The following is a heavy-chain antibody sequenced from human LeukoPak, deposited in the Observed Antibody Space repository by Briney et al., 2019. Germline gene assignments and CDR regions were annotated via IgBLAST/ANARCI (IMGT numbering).Heavy chain of an antibody. J-gene: IGHJ4*02. CDR1: GFTFSSYA. V-gene: IGHV3-23*01. Sequence: PGGSLRLSCAASGFTFSSYAMSWVRQAPGKGLEWASAISGSGGSTYYADSVKGRFTISRDNSKNTLYLQMNSLRAEDTAVYYCAKENGYYYDSSVLLGYWGQGTLVTVSS. D-gene: IGHD3-22*01. CDR3: AKENGYYYDSSVLLGY. CDR2: ISGSGGST.